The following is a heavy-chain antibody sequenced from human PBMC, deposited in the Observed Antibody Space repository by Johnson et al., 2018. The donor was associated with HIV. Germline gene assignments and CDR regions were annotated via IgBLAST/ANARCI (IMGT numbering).Heavy chain of an antibody. CDR3: ARDVLGDGTYPPDAFDV. V-gene: IGHV3-30-3*01. D-gene: IGHD1-26*01. J-gene: IGHJ3*01. CDR1: GFTFSSYA. Sequence: QVQLVESGGGVVQPGRSLRLSCAASGFTFSSYAMHWVRQAPGKGLEWVAVISYDGSNKYYADSVEGRFTISRDNSKNTLYLQMNSLRAEDTAVYYCARDVLGDGTYPPDAFDVWGQGTMVTVSS. CDR2: ISYDGSNK.